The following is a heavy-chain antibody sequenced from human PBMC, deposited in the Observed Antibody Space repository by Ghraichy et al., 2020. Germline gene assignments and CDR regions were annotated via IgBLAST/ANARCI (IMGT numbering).Heavy chain of an antibody. D-gene: IGHD5-24*01. Sequence: SETLSLTCTVSGGSVSSGSYYWSWIRQPPGKGLEWIGYIYYSGSTNYNPSLKSRVTISVDTSKNQFSLKLSSVTAADTAVYYCARDRRPPRLSTIIMGVGDAFDIWGQGTMVTVSS. CDR2: IYYSGST. CDR3: ARDRRPPRLSTIIMGVGDAFDI. CDR1: GGSVSSGSYY. J-gene: IGHJ3*02. V-gene: IGHV4-61*01.